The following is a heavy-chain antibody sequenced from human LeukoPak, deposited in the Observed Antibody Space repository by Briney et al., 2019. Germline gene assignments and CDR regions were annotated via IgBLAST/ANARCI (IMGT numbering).Heavy chain of an antibody. CDR3: AREGLDIVVVPAATSDISFDP. D-gene: IGHD2-2*03. Sequence: PGGSLRLSCAASGFTFSSYSMNWVRQAPGKGLEWVSYISSSSSTIYYADSVKGRFTISRDNAKNSLYLQMNSLRAEDTAVYYCAREGLDIVVVPAATSDISFDPWGQGTLVTVSS. CDR2: ISSSSSTI. J-gene: IGHJ5*02. V-gene: IGHV3-48*01. CDR1: GFTFSSYS.